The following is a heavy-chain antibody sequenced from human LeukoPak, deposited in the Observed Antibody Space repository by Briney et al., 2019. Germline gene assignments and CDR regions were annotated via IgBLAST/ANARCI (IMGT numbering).Heavy chain of an antibody. V-gene: IGHV1-69*05. CDR2: IIPIFGTA. CDR1: GGTFSSYA. Sequence: SVKVSCKASGGTFSSYAISWVRQAPGQGLEWMGGIIPIFGTANYAQKFQGRVTITTDESTSTAYMELSSLRSEDTAVYYCARELYPHSGGSWYPEEAFDIWGQGTMVTVSS. J-gene: IGHJ3*02. CDR3: ARELYPHSGGSWYPEEAFDI. D-gene: IGHD6-13*01.